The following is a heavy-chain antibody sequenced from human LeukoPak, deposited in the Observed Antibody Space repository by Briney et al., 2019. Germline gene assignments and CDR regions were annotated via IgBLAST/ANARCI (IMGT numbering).Heavy chain of an antibody. D-gene: IGHD3-9*01. CDR1: GYTFTSYY. V-gene: IGHV1-46*01. CDR2: INPSGGST. J-gene: IGHJ4*02. Sequence: ASVKVSCKASGYTFTSYYMHWVRQAPGQGLEWMGIINPSGGSTSYAQKFQGRVTMTTDTSTSTVYMKLSSLRSEDTAVYYCAREGGDILPGNREWYFYYWGQEPLVTVSS. CDR3: AREGGDILPGNREWYFYY.